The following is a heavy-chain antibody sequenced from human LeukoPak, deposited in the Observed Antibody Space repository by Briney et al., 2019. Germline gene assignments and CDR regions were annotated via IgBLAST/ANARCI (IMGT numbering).Heavy chain of an antibody. CDR3: ARDRYCSGGSCYGGEGWFDS. V-gene: IGHV3-74*01. J-gene: IGHJ5*01. Sequence: GGSLRLSCAASGFTFSSYWMHWVRQAPGKGLVWVSRINSDGSSTSYADSVKGRFTISRDNAKNTLYLQMNSLRAEDTAVYYCARDRYCSGGSCYGGEGWFDSWGQGTLVTVSS. CDR2: INSDGSST. CDR1: GFTFSSYW. D-gene: IGHD2-15*01.